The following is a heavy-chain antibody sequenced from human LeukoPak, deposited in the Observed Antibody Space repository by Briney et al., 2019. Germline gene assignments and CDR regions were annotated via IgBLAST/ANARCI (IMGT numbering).Heavy chain of an antibody. CDR1: GYTLTELA. V-gene: IGHV1-24*01. D-gene: IGHD3-16*02. CDR2: FDPEDGET. J-gene: IGHJ3*02. Sequence: ASVKVTCKVSGYTLTELAMHWVRQAPGKGLEWMGGFDPEDGETIYAQKFQGRVTMTEDTSTDTAYMELSSLRSEDTAVYYCATWHLGELSSDTETPHAFDIWGQGTMVTVSS. CDR3: ATWHLGELSSDTETPHAFDI.